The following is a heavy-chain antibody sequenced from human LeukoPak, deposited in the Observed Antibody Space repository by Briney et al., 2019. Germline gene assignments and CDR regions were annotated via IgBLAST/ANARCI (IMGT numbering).Heavy chain of an antibody. V-gene: IGHV3-48*03. J-gene: IGHJ4*02. CDR2: ISSSNSTI. D-gene: IGHD3-22*01. Sequence: PGGSLRLSCAASGFTFSSHEMNWVRQAPGKGLEWVSYISSSNSTIYYADSVKGRFTISRDNAKNSLYLQMNSLRDEDTAVYYCARPHYYYDSSGYYYVDYFDYWGQGTLVTVSS. CDR3: ARPHYYYDSSGYYYVDYFDY. CDR1: GFTFSSHE.